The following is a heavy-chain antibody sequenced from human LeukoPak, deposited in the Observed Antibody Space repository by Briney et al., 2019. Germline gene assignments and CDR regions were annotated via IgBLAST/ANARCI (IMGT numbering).Heavy chain of an antibody. CDR3: AKDKRGYSRDYYFDY. Sequence: GGSLRLSCAASGFIVNSYVMSWVRQAPGKGLEWVSLIRGSGGSTYYADSVRGRFTISRDNSKNTLYLQMNSLRAEDTAVYYCAKDKRGYSRDYYFDYWGQGTLVTVSS. CDR2: IRGSGGST. D-gene: IGHD6-13*01. CDR1: GFIVNSYV. J-gene: IGHJ4*02. V-gene: IGHV3-23*01.